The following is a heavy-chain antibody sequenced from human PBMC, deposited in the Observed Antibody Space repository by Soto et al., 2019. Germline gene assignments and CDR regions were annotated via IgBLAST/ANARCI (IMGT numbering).Heavy chain of an antibody. CDR3: AIHWGRQVFDY. D-gene: IGHD3-16*01. V-gene: IGHV4-39*01. Sequence: QLQLQESGPGLVKPSETLSLTCTVSGGYISSSSYYWGWIRQPPGKGLEWIGTFYYSGSTYYNPSLKSRVTISVDTSKNQFSLKLSSVTAADTAVYYCAIHWGRQVFDYWGQGTLVTVSS. CDR1: GGYISSSSYY. J-gene: IGHJ4*02. CDR2: FYYSGST.